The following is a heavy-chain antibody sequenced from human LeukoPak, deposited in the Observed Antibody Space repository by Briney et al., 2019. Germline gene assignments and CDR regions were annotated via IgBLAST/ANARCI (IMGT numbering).Heavy chain of an antibody. V-gene: IGHV4-39*01. Sequence: PSETLSLTFTVSGCSISSSSYYGVGIRQPPGKGREWIGSIYYSGSTYYNPSLKSRVTISVDTSKNQFSLKLSSVTAADTAVYYCGHFRLDNFDYWGQGTLVTVSS. CDR1: GCSISSSSYY. CDR2: IYYSGST. CDR3: GHFRLDNFDY. J-gene: IGHJ4*02. D-gene: IGHD3-3*02.